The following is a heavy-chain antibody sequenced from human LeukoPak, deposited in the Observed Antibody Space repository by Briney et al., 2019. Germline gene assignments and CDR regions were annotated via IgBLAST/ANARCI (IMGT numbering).Heavy chain of an antibody. Sequence: SETLSLSCAVYGGSFSGYYWSWIRQPPGKGLEWIGEINHSGSTNYNPSLKSRVTISLDTSKNQFSLKLTSVTAADTAVYYCARALRYCSGGSCYSGKHKFDYWGQGTLVTVSS. V-gene: IGHV4-34*01. CDR2: INHSGST. D-gene: IGHD2-15*01. CDR1: GGSFSGYY. CDR3: ARALRYCSGGSCYSGKHKFDY. J-gene: IGHJ4*02.